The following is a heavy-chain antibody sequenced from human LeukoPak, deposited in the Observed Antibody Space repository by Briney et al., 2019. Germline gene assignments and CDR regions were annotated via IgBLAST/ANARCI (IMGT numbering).Heavy chain of an antibody. Sequence: GGSLRLSCAASGFTFISYWMTWVRQAPGKGLEWVANINQDGSEKLYVDSVKGRFTISRDNAKNSLYLQMDSLRTEDTAVYYCSRGGRFDFWSGSLVFDIWGHGTMVTVSS. CDR1: GFTFISYW. CDR3: SRGGRFDFWSGSLVFDI. J-gene: IGHJ3*02. CDR2: INQDGSEK. D-gene: IGHD3-3*01. V-gene: IGHV3-7*01.